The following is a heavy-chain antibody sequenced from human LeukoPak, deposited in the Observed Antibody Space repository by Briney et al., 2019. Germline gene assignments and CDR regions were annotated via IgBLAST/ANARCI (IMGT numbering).Heavy chain of an antibody. Sequence: SQTLSLTCAISGDSVSSNSAAWNWIRQSPSRGLEWLGRTYYRSKWYNDYAVSVKSRITINPDTSKNQFSLQLNSVTPEDTAVYYCARDLTHYYDSSGAIDYWGQGTLVTVSS. CDR2: TYYRSKWYN. V-gene: IGHV6-1*01. J-gene: IGHJ4*02. D-gene: IGHD3-22*01. CDR1: GDSVSSNSAA. CDR3: ARDLTHYYDSSGAIDY.